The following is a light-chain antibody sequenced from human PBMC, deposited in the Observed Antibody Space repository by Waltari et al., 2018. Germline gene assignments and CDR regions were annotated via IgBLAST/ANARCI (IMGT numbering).Light chain of an antibody. J-gene: IGKJ4*01. CDR2: AAS. CDR3: QQSYNDPLT. V-gene: IGKV1-39*01. CDR1: QSISAS. Sequence: DIQMTQSPSSLSASVGDRVTINCRASQSISASLNWYQQKPGKAPKLLIYAASTLQSGVPSRFSGSGYGTDFTLTISRLQREDFATYYCQQSYNDPLTFGGGTKMEIK.